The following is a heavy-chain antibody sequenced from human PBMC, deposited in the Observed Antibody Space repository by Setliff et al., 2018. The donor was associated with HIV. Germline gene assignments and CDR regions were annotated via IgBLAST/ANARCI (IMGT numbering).Heavy chain of an antibody. D-gene: IGHD1-26*01. CDR2: IYHHGTT. J-gene: IGHJ4*02. CDR3: ATYSAGEGGRGY. Sequence: SETLSLTCAVSGYSISSGYYWGWIRQPPGKGLEWIGNIYHHGTTYYYPSLKGRVTISQDTSKNQFSLRLSSVTAADTAVYYCATYSAGEGGRGYWGQGRLVTVSS. V-gene: IGHV4-38-2*01. CDR1: GYSISSGYY.